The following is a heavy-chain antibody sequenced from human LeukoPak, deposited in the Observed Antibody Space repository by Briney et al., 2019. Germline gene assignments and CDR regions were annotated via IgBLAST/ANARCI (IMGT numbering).Heavy chain of an antibody. Sequence: GGSLRLSCVASGFTFSRNVLHWVRQAPGKGLEWVATISYDGNNKFHADSVKGRFTISRDNSKNTLYLQLNSLRAEDTAVYYCMRGGTDDYWGQGTLVTVSS. D-gene: IGHD3-16*01. J-gene: IGHJ4*02. V-gene: IGHV3-30*01. CDR3: MRGGTDDY. CDR1: GFTFSRNV. CDR2: ISYDGNNK.